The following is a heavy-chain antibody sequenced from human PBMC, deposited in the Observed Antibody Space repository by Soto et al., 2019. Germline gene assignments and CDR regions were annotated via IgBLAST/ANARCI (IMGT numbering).Heavy chain of an antibody. CDR2: IDPSDSQT. D-gene: IGHD3-22*01. J-gene: IGHJ4*02. Sequence: GESLKISCSGSGYSFAGYWITWVRQKPWKGLEWMGRIDPSDSQTYYSPSFRGHVTISATKSITTVFLQWSSLRASDTAMYYCARQIYDSDTGPNSQYYFDSWGQGTPVTVSS. CDR1: GYSFAGYW. CDR3: ARQIYDSDTGPNSQYYFDS. V-gene: IGHV5-10-1*01.